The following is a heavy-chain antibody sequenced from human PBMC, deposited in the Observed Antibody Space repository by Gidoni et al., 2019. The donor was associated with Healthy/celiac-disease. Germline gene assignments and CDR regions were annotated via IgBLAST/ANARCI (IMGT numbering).Heavy chain of an antibody. Sequence: EVQLLESGGGLVQPGGSLRLYCAASGFTFRSDAMSWVRQAPGKGLEWVSAISGSGGSTYYADSVKGRFTISRDNSKNTLYLQMNSLRAEDTAVYYCARDSKVNYADAFDIWGQGTMVTVSS. D-gene: IGHD2-2*01. J-gene: IGHJ3*02. CDR1: GFTFRSDA. V-gene: IGHV3-23*01. CDR3: ARDSKVNYADAFDI. CDR2: ISGSGGST.